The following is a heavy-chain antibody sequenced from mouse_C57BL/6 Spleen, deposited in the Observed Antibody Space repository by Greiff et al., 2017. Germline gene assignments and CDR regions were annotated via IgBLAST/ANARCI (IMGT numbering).Heavy chain of an antibody. Sequence: EVKLQESGGGLVKPGGSLKLSCAASGFTFSSYTMSWVRQTPEKRLEWVATISGGGGNTYYPDSVKGRFTISRDNAKNTLYLQMSSLRSEDTALYYCAREGSYYYGSSGFDYWGQGTTLTVSS. CDR3: AREGSYYYGSSGFDY. D-gene: IGHD1-1*01. CDR2: ISGGGGNT. V-gene: IGHV5-9*01. CDR1: GFTFSSYT. J-gene: IGHJ2*01.